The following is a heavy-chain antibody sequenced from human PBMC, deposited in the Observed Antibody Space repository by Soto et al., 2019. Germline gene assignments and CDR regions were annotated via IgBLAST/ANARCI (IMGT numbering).Heavy chain of an antibody. J-gene: IGHJ4*02. D-gene: IGHD3-22*01. CDR1: GFTFSNAW. CDR3: TTDRYYYDSSGYYVVFGY. Sequence: EVQLVESGGGLVKPGGSLRLSCAASGFTFSNAWMSWVRQAPGKGLEWVGRIKSKTDGGTTDYAAPVKGRFTISRDDSKNTLYLQMNSLKTEDTAVYYYTTDRYYYDSSGYYVVFGYWGQGTLVTVSS. CDR2: IKSKTDGGTT. V-gene: IGHV3-15*01.